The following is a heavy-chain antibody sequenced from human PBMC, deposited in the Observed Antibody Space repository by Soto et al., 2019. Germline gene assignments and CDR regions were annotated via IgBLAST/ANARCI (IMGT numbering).Heavy chain of an antibody. CDR2: ISRTSSAI. CDR1: GCPLSSYS. J-gene: IGHJ4*02. CDR3: AQSSSSGYLSY. D-gene: IGHD6-6*01. Sequence: GGSLRLSCASSGCPLSSYSMNWVRQAPGKGLDWVSYISRTSSAIYYADSVKGRFTISRDNANNLLYLQMNSLKTEDTAVYFCAQSSSSGYLSYWGQGTLVTVSS. V-gene: IGHV3-48*01.